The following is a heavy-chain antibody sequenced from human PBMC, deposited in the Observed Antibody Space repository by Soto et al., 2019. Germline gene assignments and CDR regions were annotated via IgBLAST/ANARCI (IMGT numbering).Heavy chain of an antibody. Sequence: SETLSLTCTVSGGSIRSSSYYWGWIRQPPGKGLEWIGSIYYSGSTYYNPSLKSRVTISVDTSKNQFSLKLSSVTAADTAVYYCARDAVAVAGFRDYYYGMDVWGQGTTVTVSS. V-gene: IGHV4-39*02. CDR2: IYYSGST. CDR1: GGSIRSSSYY. J-gene: IGHJ6*02. CDR3: ARDAVAVAGFRDYYYGMDV. D-gene: IGHD6-19*01.